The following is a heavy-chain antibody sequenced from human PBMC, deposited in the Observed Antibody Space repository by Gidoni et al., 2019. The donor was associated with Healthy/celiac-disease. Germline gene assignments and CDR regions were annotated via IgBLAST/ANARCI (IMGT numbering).Heavy chain of an antibody. CDR3: ARLEGQRMAVVPAVYGMDV. J-gene: IGHJ6*02. CDR2: ISAYNGNT. D-gene: IGHD2-2*01. CDR1: GYTFTSYG. Sequence: QVQLVQSGAEVTKPGASVKVSCKASGYTFTSYGISWVRQAPGQGLEWMGWISAYNGNTNYAQKLQGRVTMTTDTSTSTAYMELRSLRSDDTAVYYCARLEGQRMAVVPAVYGMDVWGQGTTVTVSS. V-gene: IGHV1-18*01.